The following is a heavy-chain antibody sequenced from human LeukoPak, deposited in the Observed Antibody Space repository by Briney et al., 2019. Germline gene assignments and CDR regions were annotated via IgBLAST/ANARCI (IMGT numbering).Heavy chain of an antibody. V-gene: IGHV3-66*01. CDR2: IYSGGST. CDR3: ARDLLAYYYGSGYYYGMDV. J-gene: IGHJ6*02. D-gene: IGHD3-10*01. Sequence: GGSLRLSCAASGFTVSSNYMSWVRQAPGEGLEWVSVIYSGGSTYYADSVKGRFTISRDNSKNTLYLQMNSLRAEDTAVYYCARDLLAYYYGSGYYYGMDVWGQGTTVTVSS. CDR1: GFTVSSNY.